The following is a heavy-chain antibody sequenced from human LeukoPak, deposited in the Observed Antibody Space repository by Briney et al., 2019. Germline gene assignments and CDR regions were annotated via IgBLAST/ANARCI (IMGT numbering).Heavy chain of an antibody. Sequence: SVKVSCKASGGTFSSYAISWVRQAPGQGLEWRGGIIPIFGTANYAQKFQGRVTITADESTSTAYMELSSLRSEDTAVYYCSASYGSGSYYGMDVWGQGTTVTVSS. CDR3: SASYGSGSYYGMDV. D-gene: IGHD3-10*01. V-gene: IGHV1-69*13. CDR1: GGTFSSYA. J-gene: IGHJ6*02. CDR2: IIPIFGTA.